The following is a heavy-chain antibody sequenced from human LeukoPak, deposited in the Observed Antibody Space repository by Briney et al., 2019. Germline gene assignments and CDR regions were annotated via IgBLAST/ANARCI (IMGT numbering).Heavy chain of an antibody. J-gene: IGHJ4*02. CDR3: VKGGQDCSPTTCYYD. CDR2: ISGSGST. D-gene: IGHD2-2*01. Sequence: GGSLRLSCAASGFTVSSNYMSWVRQAPGKGLEWVSAISGSGSTYYADSVKGRFTISRDNSKNTGYLQMNSLRAEDTAVYYCVKGGQDCSPTTCYYDWGQGTLVTVSS. CDR1: GFTVSSNY. V-gene: IGHV3-53*01.